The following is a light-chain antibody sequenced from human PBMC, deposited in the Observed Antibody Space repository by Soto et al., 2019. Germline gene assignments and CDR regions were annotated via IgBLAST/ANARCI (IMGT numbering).Light chain of an antibody. CDR2: SAS. J-gene: IGKJ1*01. V-gene: IGKV1-6*01. Sequence: AIQMTQSPSSLSAFVGDSVTITCRASQDIKDEVGWYQQKPGKAPRLLIFSASSLQSGVPSRFRGSGTGTDFTLTISGLQAADFATYYCLQHDGYPWTFGQGTKVEIK. CDR3: LQHDGYPWT. CDR1: QDIKDE.